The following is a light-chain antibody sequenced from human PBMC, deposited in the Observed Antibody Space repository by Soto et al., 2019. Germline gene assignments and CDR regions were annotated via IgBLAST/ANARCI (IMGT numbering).Light chain of an antibody. CDR3: QQRSSWPRT. CDR1: QSISSD. V-gene: IGKV3-11*01. J-gene: IGKJ1*01. CDR2: DAS. Sequence: EIVLTQSPATLSLSPGERATLSCRASQSISSDLAWYQQKSGQAPRLFIYDASNSVTGIPARFRGSGSGTDFTLTFSTLEPEDFAVYYCQQRSSWPRTFGQGTKVDIK.